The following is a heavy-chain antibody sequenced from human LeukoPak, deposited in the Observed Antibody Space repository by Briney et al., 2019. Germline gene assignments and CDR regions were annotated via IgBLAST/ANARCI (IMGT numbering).Heavy chain of an antibody. V-gene: IGHV4-61*01. CDR3: ARDDNSGSYRPSLDS. CDR2: IYYSGST. Sequence: SETLSLTCTVSGGSVSSGSYYWSWIRQPPGKGLEWIGYIYYSGSTNYNPSLKSRVTISVDTSKNQFSLKLSSVTAADTAVYYCARDDNSGSYRPSLDSWGQGSLVTVSS. D-gene: IGHD1-26*01. J-gene: IGHJ4*02. CDR1: GGSVSSGSYY.